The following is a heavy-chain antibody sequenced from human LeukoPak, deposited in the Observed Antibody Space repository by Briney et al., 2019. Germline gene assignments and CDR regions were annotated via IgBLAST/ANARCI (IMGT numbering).Heavy chain of an antibody. CDR1: GFTFSGFE. V-gene: IGHV3-48*03. CDR2: ISSSGTPI. J-gene: IGHJ6*02. D-gene: IGHD5-12*01. Sequence: GGSLRLSCAASGFTFSGFEMNWVRQAPGKGLEWVSCISSSGTPIYYADSVKGRFTISRGNAKNSLYLQMNSLRAEDTAVYYCARSGYDSGYYYYYGMDVWGQGTTVTVSS. CDR3: ARSGYDSGYYYYYGMDV.